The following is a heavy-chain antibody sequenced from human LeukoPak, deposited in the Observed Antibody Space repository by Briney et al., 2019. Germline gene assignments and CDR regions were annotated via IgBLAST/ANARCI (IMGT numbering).Heavy chain of an antibody. V-gene: IGHV4-61*02. D-gene: IGHD5-12*01. CDR3: ARREVVVVPAASRGYSGYDYSVPRWRRVLDGMDV. Sequence: SQTLSLTCTVSGGSISSGSYYWGWLRQPAGTGLEWIGRIYTSGSTNYNPSIKSRVTISVDTSKNQFSLKLSSVTAADTGVYYCARREVVVVPAASRGYSGYDYSVPRWRRVLDGMDVWGQGTTVTVSS. CDR2: IYTSGST. J-gene: IGHJ6*02. CDR1: GGSISSGSYY.